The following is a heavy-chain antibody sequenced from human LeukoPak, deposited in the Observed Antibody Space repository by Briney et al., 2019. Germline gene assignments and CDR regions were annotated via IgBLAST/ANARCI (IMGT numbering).Heavy chain of an antibody. V-gene: IGHV4-38-2*01. J-gene: IGHJ5*02. D-gene: IGHD4-17*01. CDR2: ISRSGTT. Sequence: PSETLSLTCAVSGYSISSGYYWGWIRQPPGKGLEWIGSISRSGTTSYNPSLQSRVTISVDTSKNQFSLKLSSVTAADTAVYYCARAHGDYVADNWFDPWGQGTLVTVSS. CDR1: GYSISSGYY. CDR3: ARAHGDYVADNWFDP.